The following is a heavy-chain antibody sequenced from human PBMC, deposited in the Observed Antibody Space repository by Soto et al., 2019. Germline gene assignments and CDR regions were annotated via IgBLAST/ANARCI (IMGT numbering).Heavy chain of an antibody. Sequence: PSETLSLTCAVYGGSFSGYYWSWIRQPPGKGLEWIGEINHSGSTNYNPSLKSRVTISVDTSKNQFSLKLSSVTAADTAVYYCARLEGPYGDYNDYWGQGTLVTVSS. V-gene: IGHV4-34*01. CDR1: GGSFSGYY. CDR2: INHSGST. CDR3: ARLEGPYGDYNDY. D-gene: IGHD4-17*01. J-gene: IGHJ4*02.